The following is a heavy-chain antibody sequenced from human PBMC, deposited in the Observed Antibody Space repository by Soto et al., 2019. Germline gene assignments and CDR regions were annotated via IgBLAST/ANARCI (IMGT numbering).Heavy chain of an antibody. Sequence: EVQLLESGEGVGQPGGSLRLSCAATGFSFSGYAMSWVRQAAGKGLEWVSTISGSGASTFYADSVKGRFTISRDNSKNTCYLQINSLRAEDTAVYYCAKNSKGYSGSYFDYWGQGTLVTVSS. CDR1: GFSFSGYA. J-gene: IGHJ4*02. V-gene: IGHV3-23*01. CDR3: AKNSKGYSGSYFDY. D-gene: IGHD1-26*01. CDR2: ISGSGAST.